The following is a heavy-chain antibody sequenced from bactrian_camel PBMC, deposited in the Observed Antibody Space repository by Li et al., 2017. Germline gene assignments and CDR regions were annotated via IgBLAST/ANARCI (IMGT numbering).Heavy chain of an antibody. CDR2: IDSGGST. V-gene: IGHV3S57*01. Sequence: VQLVESGGGSVQAGGSLYLSCTARTGTFRSACMAWFRQRLGQAREGVAAIDSGGSTTYADSVKGRFTISRDNGGSTLILQMNNLKPEDTAMYYCAVEGGGSLDPPIWGAVADTLDCVGDFGYWGQGTQVTVS. CDR3: AVEGGGSLDPPIWGAVADTLDCVGDFGY. CDR1: TGTFRSAC. J-gene: IGHJ6*01. D-gene: IGHD5*01.